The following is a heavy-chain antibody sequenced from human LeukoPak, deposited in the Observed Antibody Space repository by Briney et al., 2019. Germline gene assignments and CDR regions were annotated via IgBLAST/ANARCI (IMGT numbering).Heavy chain of an antibody. Sequence: ASVKVSCKASGYTFTGNYMHWVRQAPGQGLEWMGWINVNSGGTNYAQEFQGRVTMTRDTSISTAYMELSSLRSDDTAVYYCARGTSSGLHLLWMNDYWGQGTLVTVSS. CDR3: ARGTSSGLHLLWMNDY. V-gene: IGHV1-2*02. CDR2: INVNSGGT. CDR1: GYTFTGNY. J-gene: IGHJ4*02. D-gene: IGHD2-21*02.